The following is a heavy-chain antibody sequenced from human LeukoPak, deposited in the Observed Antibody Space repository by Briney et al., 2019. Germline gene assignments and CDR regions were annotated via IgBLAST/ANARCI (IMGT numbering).Heavy chain of an antibody. CDR1: GYTFTSDG. CDR3: AREPSCWYGSTY. Sequence: SSVKVSCKASGYTFTSDGISWVRQAPGQGLEWMGWISAYNGNTNYAQKRQGRVTMTTDTSTSTAYMELRSLRSDDTAVYYCAREPSCWYGSTYWGQGTLVTVSS. V-gene: IGHV1-18*01. D-gene: IGHD6-19*01. J-gene: IGHJ4*02. CDR2: ISAYNGNT.